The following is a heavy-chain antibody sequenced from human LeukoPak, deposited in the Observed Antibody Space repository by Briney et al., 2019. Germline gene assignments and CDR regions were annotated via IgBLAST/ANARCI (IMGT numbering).Heavy chain of an antibody. CDR1: GFTFSTSW. CDR2: INEDGGVK. CDR3: ARDSGYNAFDI. V-gene: IGHV3-7*01. Sequence: GGSLRLSCAAPGFTFSTSWMTWVRQAPGKELEWVGNINEDGGVKNYVDSLKGRFTTSRDNARNSLYLQMHSLRADDTAVYYCARDSGYNAFDIWGQGTMVTVCS. D-gene: IGHD5-18*01. J-gene: IGHJ3*02.